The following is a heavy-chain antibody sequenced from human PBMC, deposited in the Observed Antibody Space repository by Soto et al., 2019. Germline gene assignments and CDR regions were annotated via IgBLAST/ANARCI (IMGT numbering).Heavy chain of an antibody. CDR3: AKDGYYYDSSSYIDF. V-gene: IGHV3-23*01. CDR1: GFTFSGYA. CDR2: ISGSGGRT. D-gene: IGHD3-22*01. Sequence: PGGSLRLSCAASGFTFSGYAMSWVRQAPGKGLEWVSAISGSGGRTYYADSVKGRFTISRDNSKNTLYLQMNSLRAEDTAVYYCAKDGYYYDSSSYIDFWGQGTPVTVSS. J-gene: IGHJ4*02.